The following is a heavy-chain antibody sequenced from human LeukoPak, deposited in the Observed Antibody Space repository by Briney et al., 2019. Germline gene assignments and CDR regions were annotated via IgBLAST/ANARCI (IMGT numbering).Heavy chain of an antibody. J-gene: IGHJ5*02. CDR3: ARGSLHYYDSSGNWFDP. Sequence: ASVKVSCKVSGYTLTELSMHWVRQAPGKGLEWMGGFDPEDGETIYAQKFQGRVTMTEDTSTDTAYMELSSLRSEDTAVYYCARGSLHYYDSSGNWFDPWGQGTLVTVSS. CDR2: FDPEDGET. V-gene: IGHV1-24*01. CDR1: GYTLTELS. D-gene: IGHD3-22*01.